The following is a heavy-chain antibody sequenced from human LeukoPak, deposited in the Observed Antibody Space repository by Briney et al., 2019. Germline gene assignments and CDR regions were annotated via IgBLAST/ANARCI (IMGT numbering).Heavy chain of an antibody. Sequence: QSGGSLRLSCAASGFTFSSYEMNWVRQAPGKGLEWVSYISSSGSTIYYADSVKGRFTISRDNAKNSLYLQMNSLRAEDTAVYYCARVPPPFYDSSGYYGGFDYWGQGTLVTVSS. CDR2: ISSSGSTI. J-gene: IGHJ4*02. CDR3: ARVPPPFYDSSGYYGGFDY. D-gene: IGHD3-22*01. V-gene: IGHV3-48*03. CDR1: GFTFSSYE.